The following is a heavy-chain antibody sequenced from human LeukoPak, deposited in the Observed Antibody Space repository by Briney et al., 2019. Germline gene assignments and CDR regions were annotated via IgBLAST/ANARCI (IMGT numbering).Heavy chain of an antibody. CDR1: GGSISSYY. CDR2: IYYSGST. CDR3: ARGPRVYCSGGSCYEFDY. Sequence: SETLSLTCTVSGGSISSYYWSWIRQPPGKGLEWIGYIYYSGSTSYNPSLKSRVTIPVDTSKNQFSLKLSSVTAADTAVYYCARGPRVYCSGGSCYEFDYWGQGTLVTVSS. J-gene: IGHJ4*02. D-gene: IGHD2-15*01. V-gene: IGHV4-59*01.